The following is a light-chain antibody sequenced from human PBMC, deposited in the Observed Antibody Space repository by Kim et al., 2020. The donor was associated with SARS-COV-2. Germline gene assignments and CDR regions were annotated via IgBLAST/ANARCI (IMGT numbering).Light chain of an antibody. J-gene: IGKJ1*01. CDR1: QTVSSN. V-gene: IGKV3-15*01. Sequence: MSPGERATLSCRASQTVSSNLAWYQQKPGQAPRLLIYGASTRATDIPGRISGSGSGTEFTLTISSLQSEDFAVYYCQQYTNWPPTFGQGTKVDIK. CDR2: GAS. CDR3: QQYTNWPPT.